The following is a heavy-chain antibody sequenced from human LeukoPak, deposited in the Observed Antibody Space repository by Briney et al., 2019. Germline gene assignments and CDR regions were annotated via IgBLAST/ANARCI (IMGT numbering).Heavy chain of an antibody. D-gene: IGHD2-15*01. CDR2: IIPIFATT. CDR3: ARGSRYCIGDSCYPNAFDV. V-gene: IGHV1-69*05. Sequence: ASVKVSCKASGGTFSSYAINWVRQAPGQGLEWMGRIIPIFATTNYAQKFQARVTITTDESTNTAYMELSSLRSEDTAMYYCARGSRYCIGDSCYPNAFDVWGQGTMVTISS. CDR1: GGTFSSYA. J-gene: IGHJ3*01.